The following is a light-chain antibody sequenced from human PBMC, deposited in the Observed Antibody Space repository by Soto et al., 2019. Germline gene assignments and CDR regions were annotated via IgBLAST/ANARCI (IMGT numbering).Light chain of an antibody. Sequence: EIVMTQSPATLSVSPGERATLSCRASQSISSNLAWYQQKPGQAPRLLIYGASTRATGIPATFSGSGSGSEFSLTGSSLPSEDFAVYYCQQYNNWPFTFGPGTKVDIK. CDR1: QSISSN. J-gene: IGKJ3*01. V-gene: IGKV3-15*01. CDR2: GAS. CDR3: QQYNNWPFT.